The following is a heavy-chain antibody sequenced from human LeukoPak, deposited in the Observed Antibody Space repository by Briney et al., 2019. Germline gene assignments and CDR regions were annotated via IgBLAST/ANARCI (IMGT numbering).Heavy chain of an antibody. J-gene: IGHJ5*02. D-gene: IGHD3-10*01. CDR1: GGSISSGGYS. CDR3: ARSTNYYGSGKHDWFDP. CDR2: IYHSGST. Sequence: SQTLSLTCAVSGGSISSGGYSWSWIRQPPGKGLEWIGYIYHSGSTYYNPSLKSRATISVDRSKNQFSLKLSSVTAADTAVYYCARSTNYYGSGKHDWFDPWGQGTLVTVSS. V-gene: IGHV4-30-2*01.